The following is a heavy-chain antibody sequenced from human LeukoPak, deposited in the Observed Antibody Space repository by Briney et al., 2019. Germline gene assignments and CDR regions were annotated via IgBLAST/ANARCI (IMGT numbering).Heavy chain of an antibody. CDR3: ARELKPGMPAPYNWFDP. Sequence: SETLSLTCTVSGGSISSYYWSWIRQPAGKGLEWIGRIYTSGSTNYNPSLKSRVTMSVDTSKNQFSLKLSSVTAADTAVYYCARELKPGMPAPYNWFDPGGREPWSPSPQ. CDR1: GGSISSYY. J-gene: IGHJ5*02. V-gene: IGHV4-4*07. CDR2: IYTSGST. D-gene: IGHD2-2*01.